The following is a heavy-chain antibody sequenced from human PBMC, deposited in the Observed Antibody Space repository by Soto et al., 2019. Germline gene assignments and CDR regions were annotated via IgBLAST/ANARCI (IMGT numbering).Heavy chain of an antibody. CDR3: ARVGVYATYYYGMDV. J-gene: IGHJ6*02. V-gene: IGHV3-21*01. CDR1: GFTFSSYS. Sequence: GGSLRLSCAASGFTFSSYSMNWVSQATEKGLEWVSSISSSSSYIYYAESVKGRFTISRDNAKNSLYLQMNSLRAEDTAVYYCARVGVYATYYYGMDVWGQGTTVTVSS. CDR2: ISSSSSYI. D-gene: IGHD2-8*01.